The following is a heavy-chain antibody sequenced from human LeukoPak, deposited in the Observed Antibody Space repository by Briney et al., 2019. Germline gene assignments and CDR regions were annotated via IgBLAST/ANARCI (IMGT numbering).Heavy chain of an antibody. J-gene: IGHJ4*02. D-gene: IGHD4-23*01. V-gene: IGHV1-46*01. CDR2: INTSGGST. Sequence: ASVKVSCKASGYTFTSYYMHWVRQAPGQGLEWMGIINTSGGSTSYAQKFQGRVTMTRETSTSTVYMQLSSLRSEDTAVYYCARDGYSGQRWPTDYWGQGTLVTVSS. CDR1: GYTFTSYY. CDR3: ARDGYSGQRWPTDY.